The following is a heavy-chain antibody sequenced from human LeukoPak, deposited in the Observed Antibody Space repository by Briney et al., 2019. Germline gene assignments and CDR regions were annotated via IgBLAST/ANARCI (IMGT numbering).Heavy chain of an antibody. CDR1: GYSFTSYW. CDR3: ARSAFDSSGWQNEPQPFDY. V-gene: IGHV5-51*01. Sequence: GESLKISCKGSGYSFTSYWIGWVRQMPGKGLEWMGIIYPGDSDTRYSPSFQGQVTISADKSISTAYLQWSSLKASDTAMYYCARSAFDSSGWQNEPQPFDYWGQGTLVTVSS. CDR2: IYPGDSDT. J-gene: IGHJ4*02. D-gene: IGHD6-19*01.